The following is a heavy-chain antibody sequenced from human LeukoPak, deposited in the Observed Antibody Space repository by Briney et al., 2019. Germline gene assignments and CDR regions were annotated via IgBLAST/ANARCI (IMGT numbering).Heavy chain of an antibody. CDR1: GFTFSSYS. Sequence: GGSLRLSCAASGFTFSSYSMNWVRQAPGKGLEWVSSISSSSSYIYYADSVKGRFTISRDNAKNSPYLQMNSLRAEDTAVYYCARVIYYYGSGSADSGIYYYYYMDVWGRGTTVTISS. CDR2: ISSSSSYI. V-gene: IGHV3-21*01. D-gene: IGHD3-10*01. J-gene: IGHJ6*03. CDR3: ARVIYYYGSGSADSGIYYYYYMDV.